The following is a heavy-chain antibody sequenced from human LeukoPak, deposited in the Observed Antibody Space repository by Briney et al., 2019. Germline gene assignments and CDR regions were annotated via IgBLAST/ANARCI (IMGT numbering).Heavy chain of an antibody. V-gene: IGHV1-2*02. Sequence: GASVKVSCKASGYTFTGYYMHWVRQAPGQGLEWMGWINPNSGGTNYAQKFQGRVTMTRDTSISTAYMELSRLRSDDTAVYYCARDANPRSLWFGELFGGWFDPWGQGTLVTVSS. J-gene: IGHJ5*02. D-gene: IGHD3-10*01. CDR1: GYTFTGYY. CDR3: ARDANPRSLWFGELFGGWFDP. CDR2: INPNSGGT.